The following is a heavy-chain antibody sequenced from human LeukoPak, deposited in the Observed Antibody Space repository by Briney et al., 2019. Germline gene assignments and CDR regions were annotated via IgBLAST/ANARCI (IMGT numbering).Heavy chain of an antibody. V-gene: IGHV4-59*01. CDR2: VYYSGST. D-gene: IGHD3-3*01. J-gene: IGHJ3*02. CDR3: ASAIFVENAFDI. Sequence: SETLSLTCTVSGGSISSYYWSWIRQPPGKGLEWIGYVYYSGSTHYNPSLKSRVTISVDTSKSQFSLRLSSVTAADTAVYYCASAIFVENAFDIWGQGTMVTVSS. CDR1: GGSISSYY.